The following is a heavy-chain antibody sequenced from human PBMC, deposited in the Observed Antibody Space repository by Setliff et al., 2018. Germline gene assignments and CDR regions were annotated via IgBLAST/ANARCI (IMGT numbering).Heavy chain of an antibody. D-gene: IGHD3-3*01. J-gene: IGHJ4*02. CDR2: ISGFNGKT. CDR1: GYIFTSSG. Sequence: ASVKVSCKGSGYIFTSSGISWVRQAPGQGLEWMGWISGFNGKTYSAEKFQDRVTLTTDTSTSTAYLELRSLGSDDTAVYYCSRLVRFCTKTACQRLSGGEFWGQGTLVTVSS. V-gene: IGHV1-18*01. CDR3: SRLVRFCTKTACQRLSGGEF.